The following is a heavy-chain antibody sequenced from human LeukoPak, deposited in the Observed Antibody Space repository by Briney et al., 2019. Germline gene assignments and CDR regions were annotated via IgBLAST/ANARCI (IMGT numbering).Heavy chain of an antibody. Sequence: ASVKVSCKASGYTFTSYGISWVRQAPGQGLEWMGWISAYNGNTNYAQKLQGRVTMTTDTSTSTAYMELRGLRSDDTAVYYCARVGYGDYVGYYYYYYGMDVWGQGTTVTVSS. CDR3: ARVGYGDYVGYYYYYYGMDV. J-gene: IGHJ6*02. CDR1: GYTFTSYG. D-gene: IGHD4-17*01. V-gene: IGHV1-18*01. CDR2: ISAYNGNT.